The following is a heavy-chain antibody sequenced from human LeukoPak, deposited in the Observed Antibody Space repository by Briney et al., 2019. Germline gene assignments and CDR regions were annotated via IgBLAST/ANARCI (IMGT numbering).Heavy chain of an antibody. Sequence: RASVKVSCKASGYTFTGYYMQWMRQAPGQGLEWMGRINPNSGGTNYAQKFQGRVTMTRDTSISTAYMELSRLRSDDTAVYYCARDELTYGDLDYWGQGTLVTVSS. J-gene: IGHJ4*02. V-gene: IGHV1-2*06. D-gene: IGHD4-17*01. CDR2: INPNSGGT. CDR3: ARDELTYGDLDY. CDR1: GYTFTGYY.